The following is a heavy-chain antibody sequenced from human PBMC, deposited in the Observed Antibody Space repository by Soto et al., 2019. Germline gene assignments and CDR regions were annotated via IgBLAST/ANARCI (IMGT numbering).Heavy chain of an antibody. V-gene: IGHV1-69*13. Sequence: SVKVSCKASGGTFSNYAINCVRQAPGQGLEWMGGIIPIFGTGNYAQKFQGRVTITADESTSTAYLDLSGLRPEDTAVYYCARPVEMATISRSYLFYWGQGTLVTVSS. J-gene: IGHJ4*02. CDR3: ARPVEMATISRSYLFY. CDR2: IIPIFGTG. D-gene: IGHD5-12*01. CDR1: GGTFSNYA.